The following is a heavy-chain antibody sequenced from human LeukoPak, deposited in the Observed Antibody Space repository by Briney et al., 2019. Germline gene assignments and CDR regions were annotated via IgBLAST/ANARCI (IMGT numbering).Heavy chain of an antibody. CDR2: IHYSGST. Sequence: NPSETLSLTCTVSGGSISRHSYYWGWIRQPPGKGLEWIGNIHYSGSTDYNPSLKSRVTISVDTSKNQFSLKLNSVTDADTAVYYCARPNYDFLSGVTYYYFDYWGQGTLVTVSS. CDR3: ARPNYDFLSGVTYYYFDY. V-gene: IGHV4-39*01. CDR1: GGSISRHSYY. D-gene: IGHD3-3*01. J-gene: IGHJ4*02.